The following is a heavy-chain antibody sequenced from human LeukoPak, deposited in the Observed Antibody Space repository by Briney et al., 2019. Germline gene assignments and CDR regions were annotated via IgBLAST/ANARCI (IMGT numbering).Heavy chain of an antibody. CDR2: ISSSSSYI. CDR3: AKPDSPEVFWSGYPDY. CDR1: GFTFSSYS. D-gene: IGHD3-3*01. Sequence: PGGSLRLSCAASGFTFSSYSMNWVRQAPGKGLEWVSSISSSSSYIYYVDSVKGRFTISRDNSKNTLFLQMNSLRAEDTAVYYCAKPDSPEVFWSGYPDYWGQGTLVTVSS. V-gene: IGHV3-21*04. J-gene: IGHJ4*02.